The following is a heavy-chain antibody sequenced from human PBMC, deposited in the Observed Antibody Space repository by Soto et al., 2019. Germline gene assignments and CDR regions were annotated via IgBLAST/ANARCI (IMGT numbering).Heavy chain of an antibody. Sequence: QVQLQESGPGLVKPSETLSLSCTVSGGSISSYYWSWFRQSPGKRMEWIGYVHHSWGSSYNPSLQIRVAISLDTSKSQFSLKVTSVTATDTAVYYCARQGFGPLHGLVDVWGQGTKVTVSS. CDR2: VHHSWGS. D-gene: IGHD3-10*01. V-gene: IGHV4-59*08. CDR3: ARQGFGPLHGLVDV. CDR1: GGSISSYY. J-gene: IGHJ6*02.